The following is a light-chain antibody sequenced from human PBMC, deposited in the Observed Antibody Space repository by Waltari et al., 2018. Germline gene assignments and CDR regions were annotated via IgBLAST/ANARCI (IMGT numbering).Light chain of an antibody. V-gene: IGKV3-15*01. Sequence: EIVLTQSPATLSLSPGERATVSCRASQTVSSNLAWYQQKPVQAPRLLIYGASNRATGIPDKFSGSGSGTDFTLTISSLEPEDFAVYYCQQYTNWPLTFGGGTKVEIK. CDR2: GAS. CDR1: QTVSSN. J-gene: IGKJ4*01. CDR3: QQYTNWPLT.